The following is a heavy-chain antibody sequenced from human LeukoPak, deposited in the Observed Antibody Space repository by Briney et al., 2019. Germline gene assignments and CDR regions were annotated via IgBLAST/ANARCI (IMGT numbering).Heavy chain of an antibody. D-gene: IGHD6-6*01. Sequence: GASVTVSCKASGYTFTSYDINWVRQATGQGLEWMGWMNPNSGNTGYAQKFQGRVTMTRNTSISTAYMELSSLRSEDTAVYYCARAKATSGAARGGIGYWGQGTLVTVSS. CDR2: MNPNSGNT. CDR1: GYTFTSYD. V-gene: IGHV1-8*01. CDR3: ARAKATSGAARGGIGY. J-gene: IGHJ4*02.